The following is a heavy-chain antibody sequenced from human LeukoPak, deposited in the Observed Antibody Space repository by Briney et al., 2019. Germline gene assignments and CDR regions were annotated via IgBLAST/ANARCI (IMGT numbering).Heavy chain of an antibody. J-gene: IGHJ6*03. CDR2: IYYSGST. CDR3: ARACSSTSNYYYYYMDV. D-gene: IGHD2-2*01. Sequence: SETLSLTCTVSGGSISSYYWSWIRQPPGKGLEWIGYIYYSGSTNCNPSLKSRVTISVDTSKNQFSLKLSSVTAADTAVYYCARACSSTSNYYYYYMDVWGKGTTVTVSS. CDR1: GGSISSYY. V-gene: IGHV4-59*08.